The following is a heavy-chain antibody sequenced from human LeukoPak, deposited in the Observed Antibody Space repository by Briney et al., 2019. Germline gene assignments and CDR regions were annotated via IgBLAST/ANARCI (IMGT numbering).Heavy chain of an antibody. Sequence: PSETLSLTCTVSGGSISSSSYYWGWIRQPPGKGLEWIGYIYYSGSTNYNPSLKSRVTISVDTSKNQFSLKLSSVTAADTAVYYCASLGGYCTNGVCFNDYWGQGTLVTVSS. CDR1: GGSISSSSYY. J-gene: IGHJ4*02. D-gene: IGHD2-8*01. V-gene: IGHV4-61*05. CDR3: ASLGGYCTNGVCFNDY. CDR2: IYYSGST.